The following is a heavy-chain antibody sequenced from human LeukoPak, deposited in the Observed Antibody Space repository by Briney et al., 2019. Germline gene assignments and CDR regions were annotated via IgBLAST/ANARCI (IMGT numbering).Heavy chain of an antibody. CDR1: GGSFSGYY. Sequence: SETLSLTCAVYGGSFSGYYWSWIRQPPGKGLEWIGEINHSGSTNYSPSLKSRVTISVDTSKNQFSLKLSSVTAADTAVYYCARGLGDIVVVPAAMGVRPSTYWFDPWGQGTLVTVSS. V-gene: IGHV4-34*01. D-gene: IGHD2-2*01. CDR2: INHSGST. CDR3: ARGLGDIVVVPAAMGVRPSTYWFDP. J-gene: IGHJ5*02.